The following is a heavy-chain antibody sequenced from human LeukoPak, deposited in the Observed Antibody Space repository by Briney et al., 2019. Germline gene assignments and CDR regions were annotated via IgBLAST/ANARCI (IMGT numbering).Heavy chain of an antibody. CDR3: ARPSFRTGSYFDH. J-gene: IGHJ4*02. CDR1: GFTFSSYW. D-gene: IGHD3/OR15-3a*01. V-gene: IGHV3-7*01. CDR2: IEEYGNEI. Sequence: GGSLRLSCAASGFTFSSYWMSLVRQAPGKGLEWVANIEEYGNEIHYVDSVKGRFTISRDNTKTSLYLQMNSLRVEDTAVYYCARPSFRTGSYFDHWGQGTLVTVSS.